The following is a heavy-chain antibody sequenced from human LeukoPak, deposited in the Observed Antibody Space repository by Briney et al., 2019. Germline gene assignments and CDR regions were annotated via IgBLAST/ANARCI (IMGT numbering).Heavy chain of an antibody. J-gene: IGHJ4*02. Sequence: ASVKVSCKASGYTFTCYYMHWVRQAPGQGLEWMGWINPNSGGTNYAQKFQDRVTMTRDTSISTVYMELSRLRSDDTAVYYCARSPDILTGEKFDYWGQGTLVTVSS. CDR2: INPNSGGT. CDR3: ARSPDILTGEKFDY. D-gene: IGHD3-9*01. CDR1: GYTFTCYY. V-gene: IGHV1-2*02.